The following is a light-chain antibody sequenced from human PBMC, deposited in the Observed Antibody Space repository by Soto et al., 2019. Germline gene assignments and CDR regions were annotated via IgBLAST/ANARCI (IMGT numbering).Light chain of an antibody. CDR3: QQYNNWPPYT. Sequence: EIVMTQSPPTLSVSPGERDTLSCRASQSVSSNLAWYQQKPGQAPRLLIYGASTRATGIPSRFSGSGSGTEFTLTISSLQSEDFAVYYCQQYNNWPPYTFGQGTKLEIK. CDR2: GAS. V-gene: IGKV3-15*01. CDR1: QSVSSN. J-gene: IGKJ2*01.